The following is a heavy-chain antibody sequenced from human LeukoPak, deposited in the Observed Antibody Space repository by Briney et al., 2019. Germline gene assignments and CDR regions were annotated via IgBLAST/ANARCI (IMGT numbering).Heavy chain of an antibody. Sequence: SETLSLTCTVSGGSISSYYWSWIRQPPGEGLEWIGYIFYSGSTNYNPSLKSRVTISVDTSKNQFSLKLSSVTAADTALYYCARARGYCSSSSCYFEFDPWGQGTLVTVSS. CDR1: GGSISSYY. J-gene: IGHJ5*02. CDR2: IFYSGST. V-gene: IGHV4-59*01. CDR3: ARARGYCSSSSCYFEFDP. D-gene: IGHD2-2*01.